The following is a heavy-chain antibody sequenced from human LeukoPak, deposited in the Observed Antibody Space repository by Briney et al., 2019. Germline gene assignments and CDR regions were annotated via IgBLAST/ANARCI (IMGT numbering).Heavy chain of an antibody. CDR1: GGSISSYY. CDR3: ARVLRDPYHYYYYMDV. J-gene: IGHJ6*03. CDR2: IYYSGST. V-gene: IGHV4-59*01. Sequence: SETLSLTCTVSGGSISSYYWSWIRQPPGKGLEWIGYIYYSGSTNYNPSLKSRVTISVDTSKNQFSLKLSSVTAADTAVYYCARVLRDPYHYYYYMDVWGKGTTVTVSS.